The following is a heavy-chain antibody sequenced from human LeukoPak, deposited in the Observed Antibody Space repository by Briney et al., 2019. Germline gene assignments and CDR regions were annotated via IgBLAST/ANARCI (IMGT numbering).Heavy chain of an antibody. Sequence: GRSLRLSCAAAGFTFDDYAMHWVRQAPGKGLEWVSGITWNSRDIRYADSLEGRFTISRDNAKQFVYLQMSSLRTEDTAVYYCAKGGDHPDYSDYWGQGILVTVSS. V-gene: IGHV3-9*01. D-gene: IGHD2-21*02. J-gene: IGHJ4*02. CDR1: GFTFDDYA. CDR2: ITWNSRDI. CDR3: AKGGDHPDYSDY.